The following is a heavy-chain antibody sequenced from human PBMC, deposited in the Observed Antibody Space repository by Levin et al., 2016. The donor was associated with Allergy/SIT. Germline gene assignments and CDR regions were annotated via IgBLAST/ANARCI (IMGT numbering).Heavy chain of an antibody. V-gene: IGHV4-34*01. J-gene: IGHJ4*02. D-gene: IGHD3-22*01. CDR1: GESFSGYY. CDR3: ARALYYYDSSTSGPPWDY. Sequence: SETLSLTCAVYGESFSGYYWTWIRQPPGKGLEWIGEINHSGSTNYNPSLKSRVTISVDTSKNQFSLRLSSVTAADTAVYYCARALYYYDSSTSGPPWDYWGQGNLVTVSS. CDR2: INHSGST.